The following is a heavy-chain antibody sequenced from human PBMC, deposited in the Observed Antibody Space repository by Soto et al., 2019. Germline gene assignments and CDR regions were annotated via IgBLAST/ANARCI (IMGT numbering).Heavy chain of an antibody. CDR1: GGTFSSYA. V-gene: IGHV1-69*13. D-gene: IGHD6-13*01. Sequence: SVKVSCKASGGTFSSYAISWVRQAPGQGLEWMGGIIPIFGTANYAQKFQGRVTITADESTSTAYMELSSLRSEDTAVYYCARDSTAAAGLFDYWGQGTLVTVSS. J-gene: IGHJ4*02. CDR3: ARDSTAAAGLFDY. CDR2: IIPIFGTA.